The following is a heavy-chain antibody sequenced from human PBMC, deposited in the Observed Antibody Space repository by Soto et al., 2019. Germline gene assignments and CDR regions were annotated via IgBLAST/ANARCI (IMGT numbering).Heavy chain of an antibody. V-gene: IGHV3-21*01. CDR3: AREQPGYSYGYGLGY. CDR1: GFTFISYA. Sequence: GGSLRLSCAASGFTFISYAMSWVLQAPGKGLEWVSAISSSSSYIYYADSVKGRFTISRDNAKNSLYLQMNSLRAEDTAVYYCAREQPGYSYGYGLGYWGQGTLVPVSS. D-gene: IGHD5-18*01. CDR2: ISSSSSYI. J-gene: IGHJ1*01.